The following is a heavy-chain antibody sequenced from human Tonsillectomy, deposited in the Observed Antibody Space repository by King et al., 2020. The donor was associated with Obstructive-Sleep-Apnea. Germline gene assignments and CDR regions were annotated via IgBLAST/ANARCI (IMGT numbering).Heavy chain of an antibody. CDR2: IYPGDSDT. V-gene: IGHV5-51*01. CDR1: GYSLATYW. CDR3: ARGYDRNYFDY. Sequence: VQLVESGAEVKESGESLKISCKGSGYSLATYWIGWVRQMPGKGLEWMGIIYPGDSDTRYSPSFQGQVTISADKSFSTAYLQWSSLQALDTAMYYCARGYDRNYFDYWGQGTLVTVSS. J-gene: IGHJ4*02. D-gene: IGHD5-12*01.